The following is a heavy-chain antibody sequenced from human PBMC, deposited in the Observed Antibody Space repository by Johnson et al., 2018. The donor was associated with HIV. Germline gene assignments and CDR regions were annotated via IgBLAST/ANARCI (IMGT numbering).Heavy chain of an antibody. D-gene: IGHD2-21*02. CDR2: ISGSGGVT. J-gene: IGHJ3*01. Sequence: VQLMESGGGLVQPGGSLRLSCAVSGFTFSSYGMSWVRQAPGKGLEWVSHISGSGGVTYYADSVKGRFTISRDNSKNTLYLQVNSLSPEGTAVYYCAQRGNDLGEAFDVWGQGTVVTGSS. V-gene: IGHV3-23*01. CDR3: AQRGNDLGEAFDV. CDR1: GFTFSSYG.